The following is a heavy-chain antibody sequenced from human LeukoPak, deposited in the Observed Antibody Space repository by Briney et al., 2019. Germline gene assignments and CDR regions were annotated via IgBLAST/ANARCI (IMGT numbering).Heavy chain of an antibody. CDR1: GGSISSYY. D-gene: IGHD3-16*02. J-gene: IGHJ5*02. V-gene: IGHV4-4*07. CDR2: IYTSRSS. CDR3: ARVGVFGWFDP. Sequence: SSETLSLTCTVSGGSISSYYWSWIRQPAPEGLEWIGRIYTSRSSNYNPSLKSRITMLVDTSKNQSALKLTSVTAADAAVYYGARVGVFGWFDPWGQGTLVTVSS.